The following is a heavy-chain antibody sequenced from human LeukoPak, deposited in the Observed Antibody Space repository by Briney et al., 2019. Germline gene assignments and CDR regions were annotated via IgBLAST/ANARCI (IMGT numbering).Heavy chain of an antibody. D-gene: IGHD3-16*01. Sequence: ASVRVSCKPAGGTFTSYAISWGRQSPGQEREWMGRIIPILGIANYAQKFQRRVTITADKSTSTAYMELSSLRTEDTAVYYCARDSHAARGVWGIFSFDPWGQGTLVTVSS. V-gene: IGHV1-69*04. CDR3: ARDSHAARGVWGIFSFDP. J-gene: IGHJ5*02. CDR1: GGTFTSYA. CDR2: IIPILGIA.